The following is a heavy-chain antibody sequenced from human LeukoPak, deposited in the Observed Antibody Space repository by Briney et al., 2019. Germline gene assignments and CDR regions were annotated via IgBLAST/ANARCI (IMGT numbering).Heavy chain of an antibody. V-gene: IGHV1-69*05. D-gene: IGHD3-10*01. CDR3: ARHGSGSYFSWFDP. CDR2: IIPIFGTA. J-gene: IGHJ5*02. CDR1: GYTFTGYY. Sequence: ASVKVSCKASGYTFTGYYMHWVRQAPGQGLEWMGGIIPIFGTANYAQKFPGRVTITTDESTSTAYMELSSLRSEDTAVYYCARHGSGSYFSWFDPWGQGTLVTVSS.